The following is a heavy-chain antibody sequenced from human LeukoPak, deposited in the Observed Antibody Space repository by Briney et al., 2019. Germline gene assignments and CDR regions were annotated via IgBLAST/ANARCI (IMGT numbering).Heavy chain of an antibody. CDR2: INQDGSGE. V-gene: IGHV3-7*01. D-gene: IGHD6-19*01. J-gene: IGHJ4*02. CDR1: GFTFSGSW. CDR3: ARVTVAGTDY. Sequence: QAGGSLRLSCAGSGFTFSGSWMSWVRQAPGKGLEWVANINQDGSGEYYVDSVKGRFTISRDNAKNSLYLQMNSLRAEDTAVYYCARVTVAGTDYWGQGTLVTVSS.